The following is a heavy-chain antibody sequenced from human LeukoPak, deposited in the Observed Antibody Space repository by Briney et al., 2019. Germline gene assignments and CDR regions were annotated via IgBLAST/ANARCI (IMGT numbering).Heavy chain of an antibody. CDR2: ISYDGSNK. CDR1: GFTFSSYA. CDR3: ARVHTTVTTSMNFQH. V-gene: IGHV3-30-3*01. Sequence: GGSLRLSCAASGFTFSSYAMHWVRQAPGKGLEWVAVISYDGSNKYYADSVKGRFTISRDNSKNTLYLQMNSLRAEDTAVYYCARVHTTVTTSMNFQHWGQGTLVTVSS. D-gene: IGHD4-17*01. J-gene: IGHJ1*01.